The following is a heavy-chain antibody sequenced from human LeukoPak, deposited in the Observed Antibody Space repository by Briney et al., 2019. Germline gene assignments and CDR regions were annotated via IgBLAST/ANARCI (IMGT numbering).Heavy chain of an antibody. J-gene: IGHJ4*02. CDR1: GYTFTSYG. V-gene: IGHV1-18*01. D-gene: IGHD3-22*01. CDR2: ISAYNGNT. CDR3: ARVFSYYYDRSAPRD. Sequence: ASVKVSCKASGYTFTSYGISWVRQAPGQGLEWMGWISAYNGNTNYAQKLQGRVTMTTDTSTSTAYMELRSLRSDDTAVYYCARVFSYYYDRSAPRDWGQGTLVTVSS.